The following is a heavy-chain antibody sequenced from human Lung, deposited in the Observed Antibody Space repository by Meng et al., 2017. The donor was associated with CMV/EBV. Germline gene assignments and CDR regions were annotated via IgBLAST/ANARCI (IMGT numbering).Heavy chain of an antibody. CDR1: GFTFSNYG. Sequence: SCAASGFTFSNYGMHWVRQAPGKGLEWVAFISYDGSNKYYADSVKGRFTISRDNSKNTLYLQMNSLRAEDTAVYYCARDADSSSFSPESARGYYYFGMDVWXQGTXVTVSS. CDR3: ARDADSSSFSPESARGYYYFGMDV. D-gene: IGHD6-13*01. CDR2: ISYDGSNK. J-gene: IGHJ6*02. V-gene: IGHV3-30*19.